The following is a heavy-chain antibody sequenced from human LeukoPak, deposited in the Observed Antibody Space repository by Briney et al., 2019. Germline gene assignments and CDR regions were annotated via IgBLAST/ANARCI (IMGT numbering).Heavy chain of an antibody. V-gene: IGHV3-48*01. CDR2: ISSSSSTI. CDR3: ARGITMTQDAFDI. D-gene: IGHD3-22*01. J-gene: IGHJ3*02. CDR1: GFTFSSYS. Sequence: GGSLRLSCAASGFTFSSYSMNWVRQAPGKGLEWVSYISSSSSTIYYADSVKGRFTISRDNAKNSLYLQMNSLRAEDTAVYYCARGITMTQDAFDIWGQGTMVTVSS.